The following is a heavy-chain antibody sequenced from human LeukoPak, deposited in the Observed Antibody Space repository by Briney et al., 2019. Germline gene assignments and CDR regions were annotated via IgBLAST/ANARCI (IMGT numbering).Heavy chain of an antibody. D-gene: IGHD5-12*01. CDR1: GGTFSSYA. CDR2: IIPIFGTA. Sequence: RASVKVSCKASGGTFSSYAISLVRQAPGQGLEWMGGIIPIFGTANYAQKFQGRVTITADESTSTAYMELSSLRSEDTAVYYCARAPRVATPAFDIWGQGTMITVSA. CDR3: ARAPRVATPAFDI. V-gene: IGHV1-69*13. J-gene: IGHJ3*02.